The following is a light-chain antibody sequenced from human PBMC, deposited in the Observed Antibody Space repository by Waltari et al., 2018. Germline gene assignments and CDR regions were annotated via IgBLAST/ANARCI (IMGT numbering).Light chain of an antibody. CDR2: AAS. CDR1: QSISNN. CDR3: QQSYSTPPRT. Sequence: DIQMTQSPPSLSASVGDRVTITCRASQSISNNLNWYQQKAGKAPKLLIYAASSLQSGVPSRFSGSGSGTDVTLTILSLQPDDFATYYCQQSYSTPPRTFGQGTKVENK. J-gene: IGKJ1*01. V-gene: IGKV1-39*01.